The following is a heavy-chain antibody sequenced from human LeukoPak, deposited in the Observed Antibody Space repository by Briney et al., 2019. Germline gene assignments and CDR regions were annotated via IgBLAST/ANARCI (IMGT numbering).Heavy chain of an antibody. CDR3: ARGREEYSSSSSNWYYYYMDV. J-gene: IGHJ6*03. D-gene: IGHD6-6*01. Sequence: SETLSLTCTVSGGSISGYYWTWVRQPPGKGLEWIGYLLYSGSTNYNPSLKSRVTISVDTSKNQVSLKLSSVTAADTAVYYCARGREEYSSSSSNWYYYYMDVWGKGTTVTVSS. CDR1: GGSISGYY. V-gene: IGHV4-59*01. CDR2: LLYSGST.